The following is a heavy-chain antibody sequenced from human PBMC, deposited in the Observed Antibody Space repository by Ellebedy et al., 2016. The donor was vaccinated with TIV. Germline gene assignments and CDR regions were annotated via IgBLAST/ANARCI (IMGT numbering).Heavy chain of an antibody. CDR1: GGSISSYY. Sequence: MPSETLSLTCTVSGGSISSYYWSWIRQPAGKGLEWIGRIYTSGSTNYNPSLKSRVTMSVDTSKNQFSLKLSSVTAADTAVYYCARDGGGYARPIYYYYGMDVWGQGTTVTVSS. J-gene: IGHJ6*02. CDR3: ARDGGGYARPIYYYYGMDV. D-gene: IGHD5-12*01. V-gene: IGHV4-4*07. CDR2: IYTSGST.